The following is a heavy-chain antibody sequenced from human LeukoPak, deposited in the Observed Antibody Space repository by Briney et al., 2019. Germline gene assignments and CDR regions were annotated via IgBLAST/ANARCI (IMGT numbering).Heavy chain of an antibody. V-gene: IGHV1-2*02. J-gene: IGHJ4*02. D-gene: IGHD6-19*01. Sequence: ASVKVSCKASGYTFTGYYMHWVRQAPGQGLEWMGWINPKSGGTNYAQKFQGRVTMTRDTSISTAYMELSRLRSDDTAVYYCARKAVAGNLFDYWGQGTLVTVSS. CDR1: GYTFTGYY. CDR3: ARKAVAGNLFDY. CDR2: INPKSGGT.